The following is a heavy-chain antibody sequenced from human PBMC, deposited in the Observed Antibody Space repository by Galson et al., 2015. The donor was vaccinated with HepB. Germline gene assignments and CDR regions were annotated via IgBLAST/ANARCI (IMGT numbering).Heavy chain of an antibody. CDR3: ASIKGWDLLRGDGFDV. D-gene: IGHD1-26*01. Sequence: SLRLSCAASGFTFSSYAMHWVRQAPGKGLEWVAVVSYDGGNIYYADSVKGRFTVSRDNSKNTLYLQMDSLRGGDTAVYYCASIKGWDLLRGDGFDVWGQGTLVTVSS. CDR1: GFTFSSYA. V-gene: IGHV3-30-3*01. CDR2: VSYDGGNI. J-gene: IGHJ3*01.